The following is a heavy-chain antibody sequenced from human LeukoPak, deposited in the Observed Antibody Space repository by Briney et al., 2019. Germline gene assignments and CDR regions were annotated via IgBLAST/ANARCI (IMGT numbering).Heavy chain of an antibody. D-gene: IGHD2-2*01. Sequence: PSETLSLTCTVSGGSISSSGYYWGWIRQPPGKGLEWIGSIYSSGNTYYNPSLKSRLTISVDTSKNQFSLKLSSVTAADTAVYYCARSGQPSDAFDIWGQGTMVTVSS. V-gene: IGHV4-39*07. CDR1: GGSISSSGYY. CDR3: ARSGQPSDAFDI. CDR2: IYSSGNT. J-gene: IGHJ3*02.